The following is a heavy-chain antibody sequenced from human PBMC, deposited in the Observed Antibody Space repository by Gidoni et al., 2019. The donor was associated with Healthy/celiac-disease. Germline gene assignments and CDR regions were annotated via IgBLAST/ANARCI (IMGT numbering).Heavy chain of an antibody. J-gene: IGHJ3*02. CDR1: GFTFSSYW. Sequence: EVQLVESGGGLVQPGGSLRLSCAASGFTFSSYWMSWVRQAPGKGLEWVANIKQDGSEKYYVDSVKGRFTISRDNAKNSLYLQMNSLRAEDTAVYYCARDRLIAAAGIDAFDIWGQGTMVTVSS. CDR2: IKQDGSEK. CDR3: ARDRLIAAAGIDAFDI. D-gene: IGHD6-13*01. V-gene: IGHV3-7*04.